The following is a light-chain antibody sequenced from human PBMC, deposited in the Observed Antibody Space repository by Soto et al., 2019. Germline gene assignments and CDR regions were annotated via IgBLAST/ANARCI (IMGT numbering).Light chain of an antibody. CDR1: SGHSSYA. CDR3: QTWGTGINWV. V-gene: IGLV4-69*01. Sequence: QLVLTQSPSASASLGASVKLTCTLSSGHSSYAIAWHQQQPEKGPRYLMKLNSDGSHSKGDGIPDRFSGSSSGAERYLTISSLKSEDEADYYCQTWGTGINWVFGGGTKLTVL. CDR2: LNSDGSH. J-gene: IGLJ3*02.